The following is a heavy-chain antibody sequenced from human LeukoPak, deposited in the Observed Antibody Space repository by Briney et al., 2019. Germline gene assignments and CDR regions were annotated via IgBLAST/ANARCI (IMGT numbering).Heavy chain of an antibody. J-gene: IGHJ4*02. Sequence: SETLSLTCTVSGGSISSYYWSWIRQPPGKGLEWIGYIYYSGSTNYNPSLKSRVTISVDTFKNQFSLKLSSVTAADTAVYYCARDTLDYFDYWGQGTLVTVSS. CDR1: GGSISSYY. CDR3: ARDTLDYFDY. CDR2: IYYSGST. V-gene: IGHV4-59*01.